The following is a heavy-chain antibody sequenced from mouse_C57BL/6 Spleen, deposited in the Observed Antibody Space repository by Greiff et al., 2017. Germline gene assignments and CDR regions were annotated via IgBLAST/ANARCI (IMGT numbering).Heavy chain of an antibody. V-gene: IGHV1-15*01. CDR1: GYTFTDYE. CDR2: IDPETGGT. D-gene: IGHD2-3*01. J-gene: IGHJ2*01. Sequence: QVQLQQSGAELVRPGASVTLSCKASGYTFTDYEMHWVQQTPVHGLEWIGAIDPETGGTAYNQKFKGKAILTADKSSSTAYMELRSLTSEDSAVYYCTSRGGWLPYWGQGTTLTVSS. CDR3: TSRGGWLPY.